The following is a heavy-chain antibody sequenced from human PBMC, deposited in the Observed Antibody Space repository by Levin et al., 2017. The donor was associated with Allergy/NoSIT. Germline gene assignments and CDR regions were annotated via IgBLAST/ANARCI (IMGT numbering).Heavy chain of an antibody. D-gene: IGHD6-19*01. J-gene: IGHJ5*02. Sequence: GESLKISCKGSGYSFTSYWIGWVRQMPGKGLEWMGIIYPGDSDTRYSPSFQGQVTISADKSISTAYLQWSSLKASDTAMYYCARHSVAWYSTGWQSPLGGFDPWGQGTLVTVSS. V-gene: IGHV5-51*01. CDR3: ARHSVAWYSTGWQSPLGGFDP. CDR2: IYPGDSDT. CDR1: GYSFTSYW.